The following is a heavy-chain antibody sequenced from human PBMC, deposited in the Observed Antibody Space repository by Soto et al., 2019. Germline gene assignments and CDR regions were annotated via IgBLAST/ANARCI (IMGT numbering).Heavy chain of an antibody. J-gene: IGHJ6*04. CDR2: IIPIFGTA. Sequence: EASVKVSCKASGGTFSSYAISWVRQAPGQGLEWMGGIIPIFGTANYAQKFQGRVTITANKSTSTAYMELSSLRSEDTAVYYCADLSNYYYYGMDVWGKGSTVTVSS. D-gene: IGHD4-4*01. V-gene: IGHV1-69*06. CDR3: ADLSNYYYYGMDV. CDR1: GGTFSSYA.